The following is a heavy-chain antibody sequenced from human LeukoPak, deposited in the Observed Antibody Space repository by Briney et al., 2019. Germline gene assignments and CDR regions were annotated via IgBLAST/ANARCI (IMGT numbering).Heavy chain of an antibody. CDR3: AKGLQLWGAYDY. CDR1: GFIFDDYA. D-gene: IGHD5-18*01. J-gene: IGHJ4*02. Sequence: GGSLRLSCAASGFIFDDYAMHWVRQAGGGGVEWASGISWNSGSIGYADSVKGLFTISRDNAKNSLYLQMNSLRAEDTALYYCAKGLQLWGAYDYWGQGTLVTVSS. V-gene: IGHV3-9*01. CDR2: ISWNSGSI.